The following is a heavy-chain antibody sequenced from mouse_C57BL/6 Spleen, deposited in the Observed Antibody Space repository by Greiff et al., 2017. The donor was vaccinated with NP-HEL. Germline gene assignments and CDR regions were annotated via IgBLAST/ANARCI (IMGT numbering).Heavy chain of an antibody. CDR1: EYEFPSHD. J-gene: IGHJ1*03. V-gene: IGHV5-2*01. CDR2: INSDGGST. CDR3: ARRYYDYDDGWYFDV. Sequence: EVQGVESGGGLVQPGESLKLSCESNEYEFPSHDMSWVRKTPEKRLELVAAINSDGGSTYYPDTMERRFIISRDNTKKTLYLQMSSLRSEDTALYYCARRYYDYDDGWYFDVWGTGTTVTVSS. D-gene: IGHD2-4*01.